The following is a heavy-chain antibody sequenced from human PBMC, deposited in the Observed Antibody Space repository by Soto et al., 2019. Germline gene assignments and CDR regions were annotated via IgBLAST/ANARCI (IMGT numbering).Heavy chain of an antibody. Sequence: PGGSLRLSCAASGFTFSSYGMHWVRQAPGKGLEWVAVISYDGSNKYYADSVKGRFTISRDNSKNTLYLQMNSLRAEDTAVYYCAKDGIGDCISTSCLGLPLFYYFDYWGQGTLVTVSS. CDR2: ISYDGSNK. J-gene: IGHJ4*02. V-gene: IGHV3-30*18. CDR1: GFTFSSYG. D-gene: IGHD2-2*01. CDR3: AKDGIGDCISTSCLGLPLFYYFDY.